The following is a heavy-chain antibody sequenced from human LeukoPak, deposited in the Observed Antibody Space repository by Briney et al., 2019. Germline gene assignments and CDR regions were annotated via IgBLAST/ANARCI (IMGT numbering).Heavy chain of an antibody. V-gene: IGHV1-8*03. J-gene: IGHJ4*02. Sequence: GASVKVSCKASGYTFTSYEINWVRQATGQGLEWMGWLNPNSGNTGYAQKFQGRVSITRNSSISTVYMELSSLRSEDTAVYYCARGLRGNYWGQGTLVTVSS. CDR3: ARGLRGNY. CDR2: LNPNSGNT. CDR1: GYTFTSYE. D-gene: IGHD3-16*01.